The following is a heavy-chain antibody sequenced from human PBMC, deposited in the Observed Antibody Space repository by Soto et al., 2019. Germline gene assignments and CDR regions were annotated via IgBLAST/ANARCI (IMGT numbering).Heavy chain of an antibody. CDR3: ARNPWGGEYMDV. J-gene: IGHJ6*03. D-gene: IGHD3-16*01. Sequence: SQTLSLPCAISGDSVSTNSAVWNWIRQSPSRGLEWLGRTYYRSKWYNSYAISVKSRITINPDTSKNQFSLQMNSVTPEDTAVYYCARNPWGGEYMDVWGKGTTVTVSS. CDR2: TYYRSKWYN. V-gene: IGHV6-1*01. CDR1: GDSVSTNSAV.